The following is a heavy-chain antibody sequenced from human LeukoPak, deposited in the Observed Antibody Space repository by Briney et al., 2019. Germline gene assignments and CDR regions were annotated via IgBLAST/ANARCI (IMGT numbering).Heavy chain of an antibody. CDR1: GYTFTGYY. Sequence: ASVKVSCKAPGYTFTGYYMHWVRQAPGQGLEWMGRINPNSGGTNYAQKFQGRVTMTRDTSISTAYMELSRLRSDDTAVYYCAATDLRYYYDSLKFDPWGQGTLVTVSS. CDR3: AATDLRYYYDSLKFDP. J-gene: IGHJ5*02. CDR2: INPNSGGT. V-gene: IGHV1-2*06. D-gene: IGHD3-22*01.